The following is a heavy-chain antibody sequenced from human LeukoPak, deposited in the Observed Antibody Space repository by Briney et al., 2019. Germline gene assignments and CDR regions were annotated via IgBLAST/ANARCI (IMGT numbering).Heavy chain of an antibody. CDR3: ARDNREQQLVPPTFDY. Sequence: GGSLRLSCAMSGFTFSSYGIHWVRQAPGKGLEWVAFIRYDGTEQYYVDSVKGRFIISRDNSKNTLYLQMSSLRAEDTAVYYCARDNREQQLVPPTFDYWGQGTLVTVSS. D-gene: IGHD6-13*01. CDR2: IRYDGTEQ. CDR1: GFTFSSYG. V-gene: IGHV3-30*02. J-gene: IGHJ4*02.